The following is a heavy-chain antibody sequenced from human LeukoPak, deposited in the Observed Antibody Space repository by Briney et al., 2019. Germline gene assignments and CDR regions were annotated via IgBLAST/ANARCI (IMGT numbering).Heavy chain of an antibody. V-gene: IGHV1-18*01. CDR2: ISAYNGNT. D-gene: IGHD3-3*01. CDR1: GYTFTSYG. CDR3: ARDAGLAARYYDFWSGYYNFDY. Sequence: ASVKVSCKASGYTFTSYGISWVRQAPGQGLEWMGWISAYNGNTNYAQKLQGRVTMTTDTSTSTAYMELRSLRSGDTAVYYCARDAGLAARYYDFWSGYYNFDYWGQGTLVTVSS. J-gene: IGHJ4*02.